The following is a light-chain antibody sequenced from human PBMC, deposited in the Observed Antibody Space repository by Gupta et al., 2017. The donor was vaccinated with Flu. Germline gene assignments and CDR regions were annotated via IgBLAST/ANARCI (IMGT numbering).Light chain of an antibody. CDR3: SSYTSSSPFV. CDR2: EVS. Sequence: RAVTISCTGTSSDVGSYNRVSWYQQPPGTAPKLMIYEVSNRPSGVPDRFSGSKSGNTASLTISGLQAEDEADYYCSSYTSSSPFVFGTGTKVT. CDR1: SSDVGSYNR. V-gene: IGLV2-18*02. J-gene: IGLJ1*01.